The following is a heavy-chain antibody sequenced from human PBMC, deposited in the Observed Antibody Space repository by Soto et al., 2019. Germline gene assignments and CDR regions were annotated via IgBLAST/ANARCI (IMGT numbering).Heavy chain of an antibody. D-gene: IGHD3-22*01. Sequence: SETLSLTCAVYGGSFSGYYWSWIRQPPGKGLEWIGEINHSGSTNYNPSLKSRVTISVDTSKNQFSLKLSSVTAADTAVYYCARGQITMIVVPRGWFDPWGQGTLVTVS. CDR2: INHSGST. V-gene: IGHV4-34*01. CDR3: ARGQITMIVVPRGWFDP. CDR1: GGSFSGYY. J-gene: IGHJ5*02.